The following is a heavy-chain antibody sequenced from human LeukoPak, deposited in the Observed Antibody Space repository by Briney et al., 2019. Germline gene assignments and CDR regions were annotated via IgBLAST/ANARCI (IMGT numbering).Heavy chain of an antibody. CDR3: ARGLGRGPHRLRITIFGVVTLSYYYYYMDV. D-gene: IGHD3-3*01. CDR2: MNPNSGNT. V-gene: IGHV1-8*03. J-gene: IGHJ6*03. Sequence: ASVKVSCKASGYTFTSYDINWVRPATGQGHEWMGWMNPNSGNTGYAQKFQGRVTITRNTSISTAYMELSSLRSEDTAVYYCARGLGRGPHRLRITIFGVVTLSYYYYYMDVWGKGTTVTVSS. CDR1: GYTFTSYD.